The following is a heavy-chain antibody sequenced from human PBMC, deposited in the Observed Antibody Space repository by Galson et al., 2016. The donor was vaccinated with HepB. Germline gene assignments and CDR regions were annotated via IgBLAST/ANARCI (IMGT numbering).Heavy chain of an antibody. CDR3: ARVRCSTFRCQNWFDP. CDR2: TYYRSKWYN. Sequence: CAISGDSVSSNSAAWTWIRQSPLRGLEWLGRTYYRSKWYNDYAVSVKGRISIHPDTSKNQFSLQLNSATPEDTAVYYCARVRCSTFRCQNWFDPWGQGTLVTVSS. CDR1: GDSVSSNSAA. D-gene: IGHD2/OR15-2a*01. J-gene: IGHJ5*02. V-gene: IGHV6-1*01.